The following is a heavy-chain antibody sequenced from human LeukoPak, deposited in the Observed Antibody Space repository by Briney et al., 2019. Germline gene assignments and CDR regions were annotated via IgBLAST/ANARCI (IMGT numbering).Heavy chain of an antibody. D-gene: IGHD3-10*01. Sequence: TLSLTCTVSGGSISSGDYYWSWMRQHPGKGLEWIGYIYYSGSTYYNPSLKSRVTISVDTSRNQFSLKLSSVTAADTAVYYCGFGLGSYFDYWGQGTLVTVSS. CDR3: GFGLGSYFDY. CDR1: GGSISSGDYY. J-gene: IGHJ4*02. V-gene: IGHV4-31*03. CDR2: IYYSGST.